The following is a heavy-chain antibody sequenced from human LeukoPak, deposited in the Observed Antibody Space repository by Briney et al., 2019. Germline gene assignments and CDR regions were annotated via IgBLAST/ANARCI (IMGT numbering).Heavy chain of an antibody. V-gene: IGHV4-59*08. CDR2: IYYSGST. CDR3: ARGLVCSSTSCYIFDY. CDR1: GGSISSYY. J-gene: IGHJ4*02. Sequence: SEALSLTCTVSGGSISSYYWSWIRQPPGKGLEWIGYIYYSGSTNYNPSLKSRVTISVDTSKNQFSLKLSSVTAADTAVYYCARGLVCSSTSCYIFDYWGQGTLVIVSS. D-gene: IGHD2-2*02.